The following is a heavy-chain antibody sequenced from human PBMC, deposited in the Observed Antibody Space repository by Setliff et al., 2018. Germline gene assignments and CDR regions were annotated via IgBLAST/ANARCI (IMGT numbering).Heavy chain of an antibody. V-gene: IGHV4-38-2*01. CDR1: GYSISSGYY. CDR2: IYHCGST. CDR3: ARHGLQFLEWLSAFDY. J-gene: IGHJ4*02. D-gene: IGHD3-3*01. Sequence: PSETLSLTCAVSGYSISSGYYWGWIRQPPGKGLEWIGNIYHCGSTYYNPSLKSRVTISVDTSKNQFSLKLTSVTAADTAVYYCARHGLQFLEWLSAFDYWGQGTLVTV.